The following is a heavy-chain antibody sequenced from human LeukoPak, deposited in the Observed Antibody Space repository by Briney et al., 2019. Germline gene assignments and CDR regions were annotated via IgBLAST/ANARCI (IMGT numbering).Heavy chain of an antibody. CDR1: GYSFSNNW. CDR2: IYPGDSDT. V-gene: IGHV5-51*01. J-gene: IGHJ4*02. Sequence: GESLKISYKGSGYSFSNNWIGWVRQMPGRGLEWMGIIYPGDSDTKYSPSFQGQVTMSADKSINTAYLQWSTLKASDTAIYYCARQGDSAYDYFDYWGQGTVVTVSS. D-gene: IGHD5-12*01. CDR3: ARQGDSAYDYFDY.